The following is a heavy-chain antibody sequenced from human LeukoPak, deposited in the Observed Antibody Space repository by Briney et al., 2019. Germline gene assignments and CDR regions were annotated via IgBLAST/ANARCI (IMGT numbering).Heavy chain of an antibody. CDR1: GYTLTELS. Sequence: GASVKVSCTVSGYTLTELSMHWVRQAPGKGLEWMGVFDPEDGETIYAQKFQGRVTMTEDTSTDTAYMELSSLRSEDTAVYYCARFGNSYGYYYYGMDVWGQGTTVTVS. CDR2: FDPEDGET. CDR3: ARFGNSYGYYYYGMDV. D-gene: IGHD5-18*01. V-gene: IGHV1-24*01. J-gene: IGHJ6*02.